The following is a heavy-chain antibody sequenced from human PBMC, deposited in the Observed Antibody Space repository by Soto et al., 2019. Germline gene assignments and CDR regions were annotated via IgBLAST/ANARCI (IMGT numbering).Heavy chain of an antibody. CDR2: INHSGST. CDR1: GGSFSGYY. D-gene: IGHD3-22*01. CDR3: AREYKGYYDSSAYVDY. V-gene: IGHV4-34*01. Sequence: LSLTCAVYGGSFSGYYWSWIRQPPGKGLEWIGEINHSGSTNYNPSLKSRVTISVDTSKNQFSLKLSSVTAADTAVYYCAREYKGYYDSSAYVDYWGQGTLVTVSS. J-gene: IGHJ4*02.